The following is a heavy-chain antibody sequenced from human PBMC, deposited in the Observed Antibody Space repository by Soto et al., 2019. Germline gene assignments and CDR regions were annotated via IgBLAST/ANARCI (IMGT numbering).Heavy chain of an antibody. CDR1: GFSLSTSGVG. D-gene: IGHD6-13*01. CDR2: IYWDDDK. J-gene: IGHJ3*02. V-gene: IGHV2-5*02. CDR3: AHSGAAAGTDAFDI. Sequence: QITLKESGPTLVKPTQTLTLTCTFSGFSLSTSGVGVGWIRQPPGKALEWLALIYWDDDKRYSPSLKSRLTIXKXTXXHQVVLKSTNMDPVDTATYYRAHSGAAAGTDAFDIWGQGTMVTVSS.